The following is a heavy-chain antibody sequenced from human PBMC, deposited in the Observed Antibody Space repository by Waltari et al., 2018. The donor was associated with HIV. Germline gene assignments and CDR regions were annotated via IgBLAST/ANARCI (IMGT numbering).Heavy chain of an antibody. CDR1: GGSFRGYY. V-gene: IGHV4-34*01. CDR2: INHSGST. CDR3: ARFPTSAPTDYYYGMDV. J-gene: IGHJ6*02. Sequence: HVQLPQWGAGLLTPSETLYLTCAVYGGSFRGYYWRCIPHPPGKGLEWIGEINHSGSTNYNPSLKSRFTISVDTSKNQFSLKLSSVTAADTAVYYCARFPTSAPTDYYYGMDVWGQGTTVTVSS.